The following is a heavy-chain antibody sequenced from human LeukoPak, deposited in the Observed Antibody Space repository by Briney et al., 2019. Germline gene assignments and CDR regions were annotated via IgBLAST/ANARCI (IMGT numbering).Heavy chain of an antibody. CDR3: AGRPDYYDSSYYYQEGDY. CDR2: IYYSGST. D-gene: IGHD3-22*01. Sequence: PSETLSLTCTVSGGSISSNSYYWGWIRQPPGKGLEWIGSIYYSGSTYYSPSLKSRVTISVDTSKNQFSLKLSSVTAADTAVYYCAGRPDYYDSSYYYQEGDYWGQGTLVTVSS. CDR1: GGSISSNSYY. V-gene: IGHV4-39*01. J-gene: IGHJ4*02.